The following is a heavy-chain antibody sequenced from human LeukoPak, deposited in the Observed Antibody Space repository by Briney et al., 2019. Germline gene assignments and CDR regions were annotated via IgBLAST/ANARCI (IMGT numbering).Heavy chain of an antibody. CDR1: GFTFDTYA. J-gene: IGHJ4*02. Sequence: PGGSLRLSCAASGFTFDTYAMNWVRHAPGKGLEWVSLISGDGGSTYYADSVKGRFTISRDNSKNSLYLQMNSLRTEDTAFYYCAKDISRHCASTSCYPLHWGQGTLVNVSS. V-gene: IGHV3-43*02. CDR2: ISGDGGST. D-gene: IGHD2-2*01. CDR3: AKDISRHCASTSCYPLH.